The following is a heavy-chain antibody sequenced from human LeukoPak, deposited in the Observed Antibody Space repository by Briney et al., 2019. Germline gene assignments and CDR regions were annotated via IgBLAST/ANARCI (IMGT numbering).Heavy chain of an antibody. CDR1: GGSTSSFY. D-gene: IGHD5-12*01. CDR3: ARSRANTSGFSYY. V-gene: IGHV4-59*01. Sequence: SETLSLTCTVSGGSTSSFYWSWIRQPPGKGLEWIGYIYYSGSTNYSPSLKSRVTISVDTSKNQFSLRLSSVTAADTAVYYCARSRANTSGFSYYWGQGTLVTVSS. J-gene: IGHJ4*02. CDR2: IYYSGST.